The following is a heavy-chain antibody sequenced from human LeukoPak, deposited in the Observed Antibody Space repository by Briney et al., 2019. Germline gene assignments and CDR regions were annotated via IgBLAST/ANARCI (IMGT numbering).Heavy chain of an antibody. D-gene: IGHD4-17*01. V-gene: IGHV1-2*02. J-gene: IGHJ4*02. CDR3: ARPTHRLTVTTAIDY. CDR2: INSKNGAT. CDR1: GYTFTGLY. Sequence: ASVKVSCKPSGYTFTGLYIHWVRQAPGQGLQWMGWINSKNGATKYSQNFRARVTMTRDTSIDTAYMELGSLTSDDTAIYYCARPTHRLTVTTAIDYWGQGTLVTVSS.